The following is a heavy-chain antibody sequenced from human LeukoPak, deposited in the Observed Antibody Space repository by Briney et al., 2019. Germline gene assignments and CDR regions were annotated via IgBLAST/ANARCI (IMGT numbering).Heavy chain of an antibody. CDR1: GFTFSRCS. J-gene: IGHJ4*02. D-gene: IGHD2-21*01. CDR3: ARDRDAYCAEHFDY. Sequence: GGSLRLSCAASGFTFSRCSMNWVRQAPGGGLEWVSSMTSDSRFIYYADSVKGRFTISRDNSKNSLYLQMNSLRVEDTAVYYCARDRDAYCAEHFDYWGQGTLVTVS. V-gene: IGHV3-21*04. CDR2: MTSDSRFI.